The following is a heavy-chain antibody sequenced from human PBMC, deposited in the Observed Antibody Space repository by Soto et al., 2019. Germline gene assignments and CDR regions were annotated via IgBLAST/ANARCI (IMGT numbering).Heavy chain of an antibody. CDR2: ISSSGSTI. V-gene: IGHV3-11*01. CDR3: AGLRLGYYMDV. J-gene: IGHJ6*03. Sequence: GGSLRLSCAASGFTFSDYYMSWIRQAPGKGLEWVSHISSSGSTIYYVDSVKGRFTISRDNAKNSLYLQMNSLRAEDTAVYSCAGLRLGYYMDVWGKGTTVTVSS. CDR1: GFTFSDYY.